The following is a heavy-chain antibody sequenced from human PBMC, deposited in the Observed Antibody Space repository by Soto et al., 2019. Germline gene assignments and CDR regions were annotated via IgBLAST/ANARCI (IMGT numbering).Heavy chain of an antibody. CDR1: GGSLSGYR. CDR2: INHSGST. J-gene: IGHJ5*02. D-gene: IGHD5-12*01. CDR3: ARGRRWLRLDNWFDP. V-gene: IGHV4-34*01. Sequence: LSLTCAVYGGSLSGYRWNWIRQPPGKGLEWIGEINHSGSTNYNPSLKSRVTISIDTSKNQFSLKLSSMTAADTAVYYCARGRRWLRLDNWFDPWGQGTLVTVS.